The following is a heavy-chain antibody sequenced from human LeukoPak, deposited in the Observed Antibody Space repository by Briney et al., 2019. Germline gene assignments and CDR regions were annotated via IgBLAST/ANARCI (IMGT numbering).Heavy chain of an antibody. D-gene: IGHD2-15*01. J-gene: IGHJ5*02. Sequence: ASVKVSCKASGYTFTSYGISWVRQAPGQGLEWMGWISAYNGSTNYAQKLQGRVTMTTDTSTSTAYMELRSLRSDDTAVYYCARDGGYCSGGSCPDNWFDPWGQGTLVTVSS. V-gene: IGHV1-18*01. CDR1: GYTFTSYG. CDR2: ISAYNGST. CDR3: ARDGGYCSGGSCPDNWFDP.